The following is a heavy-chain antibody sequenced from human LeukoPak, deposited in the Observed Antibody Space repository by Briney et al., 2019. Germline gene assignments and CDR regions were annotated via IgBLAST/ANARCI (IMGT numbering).Heavy chain of an antibody. CDR3: AKDTPHGRDIVVVPAAIYAPGYYYGMDV. CDR1: GFTFSSYA. J-gene: IGHJ6*02. Sequence: GGSLRLSCAASGFTFSSYAMSWVRQAPGKGLEWVSAISGSGGSTYYADSVKGRFTISRDNSKNTLYLQMNSLRAGDTAVYYCAKDTPHGRDIVVVPAAIYAPGYYYGMDVWGQGTTVTVSS. D-gene: IGHD2-2*01. V-gene: IGHV3-23*01. CDR2: ISGSGGST.